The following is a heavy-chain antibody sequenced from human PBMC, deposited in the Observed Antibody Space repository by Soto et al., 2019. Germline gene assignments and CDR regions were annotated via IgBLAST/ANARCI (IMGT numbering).Heavy chain of an antibody. V-gene: IGHV3-23*01. D-gene: IGHD4-4*01. CDR2: ISGSGSSVSST. J-gene: IGHJ3*02. CDR3: AKSRTVEDGFDN. Sequence: HPGGSLRLSCAASGFTFTSYAMSWVRQAPGKGLEWVSTISGSGSSVSSTYYADSMKGRFTTSRDNSKNTLYLQMNSLRAEDTALYYCAKSRTVEDGFDNWGQGTMVNVSS. CDR1: GFTFTSYA.